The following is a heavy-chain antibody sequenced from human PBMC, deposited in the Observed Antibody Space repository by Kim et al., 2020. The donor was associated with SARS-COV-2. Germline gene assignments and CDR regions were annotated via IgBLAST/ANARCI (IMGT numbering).Heavy chain of an antibody. V-gene: IGHV3-74*01. CDR2: INSDGSYT. D-gene: IGHD3-9*01. CDR1: GFTFSSHW. CDR3: ARFGFDWLSYL. J-gene: IGHJ4*02. Sequence: GGSLRLSCVASGFTFSSHWMHWVRQAPGKGLVWVSRINSDGSYTGYVDAVRGRFTMSRDNARNTLYLQMNSLRAEDTAVYYCARFGFDWLSYLWGQGTLVTVSS.